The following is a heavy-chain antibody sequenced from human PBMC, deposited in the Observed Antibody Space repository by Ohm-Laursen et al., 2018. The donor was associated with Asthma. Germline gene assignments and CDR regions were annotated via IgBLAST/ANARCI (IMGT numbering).Heavy chain of an antibody. CDR1: GYTFTSYA. CDR2: INAGNGNT. Sequence: ATVKISCKASGYTFTSYAMHWVRQAPGQRLEWMGWINAGNGNTKYSQKFQGRVTITRDTSASTAYMELSSLRSEDTAVYYCARDRSYGGMDVWGQGTTVTVSS. CDR3: ARDRSYGGMDV. D-gene: IGHD4-17*01. J-gene: IGHJ6*02. V-gene: IGHV1-3*01.